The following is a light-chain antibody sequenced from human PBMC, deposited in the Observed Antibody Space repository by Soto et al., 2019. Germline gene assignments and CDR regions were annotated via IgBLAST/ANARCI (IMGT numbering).Light chain of an antibody. V-gene: IGLV2-14*01. Sequence: QSALTQPASVSGSPGQSITISCTGTSSDVGGYNYVSWYQQHPGKAPKLMIYEVSNRPSGVSNRFSGSKSGNTASLTISGLQAEDEADYYCSSYTRQSTYVFGTGTKLTVL. J-gene: IGLJ1*01. CDR2: EVS. CDR3: SSYTRQSTYV. CDR1: SSDVGGYNY.